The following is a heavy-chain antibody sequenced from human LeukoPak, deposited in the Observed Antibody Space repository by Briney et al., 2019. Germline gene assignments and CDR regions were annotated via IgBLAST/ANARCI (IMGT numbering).Heavy chain of an antibody. V-gene: IGHV1-69*05. CDR1: GGTFSSYA. Sequence: GSSVKVSCKASGGTFSSYAISWVRQAPGQGLEWMGGIIPIFGTANYAQKFQGRVTITTDESTSTAYMELSSLRSEDTAVYYCASAREGLRDFDYWGQGTLVTVSS. CDR3: ASAREGLRDFDY. CDR2: IIPIFGTA. D-gene: IGHD5-12*01. J-gene: IGHJ4*02.